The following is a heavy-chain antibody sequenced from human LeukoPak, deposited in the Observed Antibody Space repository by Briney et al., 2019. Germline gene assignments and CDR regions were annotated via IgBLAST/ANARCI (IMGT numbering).Heavy chain of an antibody. CDR2: INHSGST. Sequence: PSETLSLTCAVYGGSFSGYYWSWIRQPPGKGLEWIGEINHSGSTNYNPSLKSRVTISVDTSKNQFSLKLSSVTAADTAVYYCARAPYSSGWYGDYWGQGTLVTVSS. CDR3: ARAPYSSGWYGDY. D-gene: IGHD6-19*01. V-gene: IGHV4-34*01. J-gene: IGHJ4*02. CDR1: GGSFSGYY.